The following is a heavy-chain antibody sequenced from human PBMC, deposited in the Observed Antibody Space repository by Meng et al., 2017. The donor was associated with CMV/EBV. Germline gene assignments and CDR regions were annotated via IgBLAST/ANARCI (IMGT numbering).Heavy chain of an antibody. CDR2: INWNGGST. CDR1: GFTFDDYG. Sequence: GESLKISCAASGFTFDDYGMSWVRQAPGKGLEWVSGINWNGGSTGYADSVKGRLTISRDNAKNSLYLQMNSLRAEDTALYYCARDFWSGSKDVWGQGTTVTVSS. V-gene: IGHV3-20*04. D-gene: IGHD3-3*01. J-gene: IGHJ6*02. CDR3: ARDFWSGSKDV.